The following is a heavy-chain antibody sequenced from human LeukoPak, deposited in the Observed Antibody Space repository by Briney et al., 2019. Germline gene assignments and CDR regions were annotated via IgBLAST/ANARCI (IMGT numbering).Heavy chain of an antibody. CDR2: IYNTGSSA. CDR1: GGSVTSRNYY. J-gene: IGHJ4*02. CDR3: ARLTKDLSAFDY. Sequence: SETLSLTCTVSGGSVTSRNYYRGWIRQPPGKGLEWIGRIYNTGSSAYSNPSLRSRVALSVDTSKNQFSLRLSSVTAADTAVYFCARLTKDLSAFDYWGQGALVTVSS. D-gene: IGHD3-3*01. V-gene: IGHV4-39*01.